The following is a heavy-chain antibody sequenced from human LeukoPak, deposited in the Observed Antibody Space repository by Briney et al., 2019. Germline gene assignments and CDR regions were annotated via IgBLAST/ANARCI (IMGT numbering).Heavy chain of an antibody. J-gene: IGHJ5*02. V-gene: IGHV3-48*01. CDR3: ARGADGVSSNSRGWFDP. CDR1: GFTFSSYS. CDR2: ISSSSTTI. Sequence: GGSLRLSCAASGFTFSSYSMNWVRQAPGKGLEWVSYISSSSTTIYYADSVKGRFTISRDNAKNSLYLQMNSLRAEDTAVYSCARGADGVSSNSRGWFDPWGQGTLVTVSS. D-gene: IGHD2-15*01.